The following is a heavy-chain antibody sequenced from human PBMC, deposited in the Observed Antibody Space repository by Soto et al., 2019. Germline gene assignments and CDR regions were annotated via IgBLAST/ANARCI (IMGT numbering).Heavy chain of an antibody. J-gene: IGHJ4*02. Sequence: GALRLSCAASGFTFSRYAMHWVRESPGKGLEWVAVISYDGSNKYYADSAKGRFTISRDNSKNTLYLQMNSLRAEDTAVYYCAKSCSGGSCYNYCGQGSLVTVSS. D-gene: IGHD2-15*01. CDR1: GFTFSRYA. CDR2: ISYDGSNK. V-gene: IGHV3-30-3*02. CDR3: AKSCSGGSCYNY.